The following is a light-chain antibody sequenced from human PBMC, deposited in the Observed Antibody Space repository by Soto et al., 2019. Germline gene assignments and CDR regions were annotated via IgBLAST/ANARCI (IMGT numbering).Light chain of an antibody. CDR3: QVWDSASDHVI. V-gene: IGLV3-21*02. Sequence: SYELTQPPSVSVAPGQTASITCGGNNIGTKTVQWYQQKPGQAPVLVVYDDSARPSGIPERFSGSNSGNTATLTISRVEAGDEADYYCQVWDSASDHVIFGGGTQLTVL. CDR2: DDS. J-gene: IGLJ2*01. CDR1: NIGTKT.